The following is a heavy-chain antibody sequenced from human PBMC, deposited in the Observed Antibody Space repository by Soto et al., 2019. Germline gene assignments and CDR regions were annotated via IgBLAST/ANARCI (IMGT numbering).Heavy chain of an antibody. CDR1: GGSISSGGYY. CDR3: ARSVDP. J-gene: IGHJ5*02. V-gene: IGHV4-31*03. CDR2: IFYSGTT. Sequence: TSETLSLTCTFSGGSISSGGYYWSWMRQHPGKGLEWIGYIFYSGTTYYNPSLKSRVTISVDTSKNQFSLKLSSVTAADTAVYYCARSVDPWGQGTLVTVSS.